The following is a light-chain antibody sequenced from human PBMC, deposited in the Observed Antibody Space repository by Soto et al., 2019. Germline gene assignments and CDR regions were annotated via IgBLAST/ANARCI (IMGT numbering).Light chain of an antibody. J-gene: IGLJ1*01. Sequence: QSALTQPASVSGSPGQSITISCTGTSSDVGGYNYVSWYQQHPGKAPKLMIYEVSNRPSGVSNRFSGSKSGNMASLTISGLQAEDEADYYCRSYTSSSAFYVFGTGTKLTVL. V-gene: IGLV2-14*01. CDR2: EVS. CDR3: RSYTSSSAFYV. CDR1: SSDVGGYNY.